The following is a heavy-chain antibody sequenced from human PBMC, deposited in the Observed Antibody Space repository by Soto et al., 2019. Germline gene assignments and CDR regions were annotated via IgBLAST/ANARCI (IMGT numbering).Heavy chain of an antibody. CDR1: DDSINSDKYY. CDR2: VYYRGNA. D-gene: IGHD5-12*01. J-gene: IGHJ4*02. Sequence: SETLSLTCSVSDDSINSDKYYWGWIRQPPGKGLEWIGSVYYRGNAYYNPSLQTRVTISLDKSKSQFSLKLNSVTAADSAVYFCARLEGLATISYYFDYWGQGTLVTVSS. CDR3: ARLEGLATISYYFDY. V-gene: IGHV4-39*01.